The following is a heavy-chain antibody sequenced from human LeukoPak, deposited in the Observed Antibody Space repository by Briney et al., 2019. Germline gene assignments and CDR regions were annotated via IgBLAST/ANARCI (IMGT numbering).Heavy chain of an antibody. CDR1: GGSFSGYY. J-gene: IGHJ5*02. D-gene: IGHD3-10*01. CDR3: ARVLLWFGDSSRLSWFDP. CDR2: INHSGST. Sequence: PSETLSLTCAVYGGSFSGYYWSWIRQPPGKGLEWIGEINHSGSTNYNPSLKSRVTISVDTSKNQFSLKLSSVTAADTAVYYCARVLLWFGDSSRLSWFDPWGQGILVTVSS. V-gene: IGHV4-34*01.